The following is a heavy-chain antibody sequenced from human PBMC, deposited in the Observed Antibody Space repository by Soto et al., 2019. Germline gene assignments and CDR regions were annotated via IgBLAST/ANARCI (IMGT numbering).Heavy chain of an antibody. V-gene: IGHV4-34*01. J-gene: IGHJ4*02. CDR3: ARGRGVVPAAIQLHDY. CDR2: INHSGST. D-gene: IGHD2-2*01. Sequence: QVQLQQWGAGLLKPSETLSLTCAVYGGSFSGYYWSWIRQPPGTGLEWIGEINHSGSTNYNPSLKSRVTISVDTSKNQFSLKLSSVTAADTAVYYCARGRGVVPAAIQLHDYWGQGTLVTVSS. CDR1: GGSFSGYY.